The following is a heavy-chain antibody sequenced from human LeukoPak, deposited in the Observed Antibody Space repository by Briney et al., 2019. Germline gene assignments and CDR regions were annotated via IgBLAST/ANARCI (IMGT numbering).Heavy chain of an antibody. CDR2: ISSSSSYI. CDR1: GFTFSSYS. V-gene: IGHV3-21*01. D-gene: IGHD3-10*01. Sequence: GGSLRLSCAASGFTFSSYSMNWVRQAPGKGLEWVSSISSSSSYIYYADSVKGRFTISRDSAKNSLYLQMNSLRAEDTAVYYCARDGGALLRFGERGYYYYGMDVWGQGTTVTVSS. CDR3: ARDGGALLRFGERGYYYYGMDV. J-gene: IGHJ6*02.